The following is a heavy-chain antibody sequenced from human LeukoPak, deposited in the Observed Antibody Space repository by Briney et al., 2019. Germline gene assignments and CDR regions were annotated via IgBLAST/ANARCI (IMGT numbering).Heavy chain of an antibody. CDR2: IYHSGST. CDR3: ARRLGYCSSTSCPYGFDP. V-gene: IGHV4-30-2*01. J-gene: IGHJ5*02. Sequence: SETLSLTCTVSGGSISSYSWSWIRQPPGKGLEWIGYIYHSGSTYYNPSLKSRVTISVDRSKNQFSLKLSSVTAADTAVYYCARRLGYCSSTSCPYGFDPWGQGTLVTVSS. CDR1: GGSISSYS. D-gene: IGHD2-2*01.